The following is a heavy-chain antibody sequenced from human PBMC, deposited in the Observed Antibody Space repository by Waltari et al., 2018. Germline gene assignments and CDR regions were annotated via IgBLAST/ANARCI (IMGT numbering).Heavy chain of an antibody. Sequence: QVQLQESGPGLVKPSQTLSLTCTVSGGSISSGSYYWSWIRQPAGKGLEWIGRIYTSGSTNYNPSLKSRVTIAVDTSKNQFSLKLSSVTAADTAVYYCARDRYCSSTSCHPNYYYYGMDVWGQGTTVTVSS. CDR2: IYTSGST. V-gene: IGHV4-61*02. J-gene: IGHJ6*02. D-gene: IGHD2-2*01. CDR1: GGSISSGSYY. CDR3: ARDRYCSSTSCHPNYYYYGMDV.